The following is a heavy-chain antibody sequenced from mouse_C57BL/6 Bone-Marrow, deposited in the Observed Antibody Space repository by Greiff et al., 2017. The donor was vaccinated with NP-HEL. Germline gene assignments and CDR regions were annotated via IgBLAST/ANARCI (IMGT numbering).Heavy chain of an antibody. Sequence: VQLQQSVAELVRPGASVKLSCTASGYTFTNTYMHWVKQRPEQGLEWIGRIDPANGSTKYAPKFQGKATITADTSSNTAYLQLSSLTSEDTAIYYCARWDDGSFDYWGQGTTLTVSS. J-gene: IGHJ2*01. V-gene: IGHV14-3*01. CDR3: ARWDDGSFDY. CDR1: GYTFTNTY. D-gene: IGHD2-3*01. CDR2: IDPANGST.